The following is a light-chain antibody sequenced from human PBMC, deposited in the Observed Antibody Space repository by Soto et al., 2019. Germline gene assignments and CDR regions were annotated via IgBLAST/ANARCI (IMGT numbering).Light chain of an antibody. J-gene: IGKJ1*01. CDR1: QSISSW. CDR2: DAS. Sequence: DIQMTQSPSTLSASVGDRVTLTCRASQSISSWLAWYQQKPGKAPKLLIYDASSLESGVPSRFSGSGSGTEFTLTTSSLQPEDFATYYCQQYNSYLTFGQGTKVDIK. CDR3: QQYNSYLT. V-gene: IGKV1-5*01.